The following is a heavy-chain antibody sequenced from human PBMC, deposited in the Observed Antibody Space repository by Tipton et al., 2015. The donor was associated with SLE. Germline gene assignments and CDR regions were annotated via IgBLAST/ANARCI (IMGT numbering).Heavy chain of an antibody. CDR2: ISHSGSS. CDR1: GYSISSGFS. Sequence: TLSLTCTVSGYSISSGFSWGWIRQPPGKGLEWIAYISHSGSSDYNPSLKSRVTISIDKSRNQFSLKLNSVTAADTAVYYCAKDYNYDYPDYNWGQGTLVIVSS. J-gene: IGHJ4*02. D-gene: IGHD4-17*01. V-gene: IGHV4-38-2*02. CDR3: AKDYNYDYPDYN.